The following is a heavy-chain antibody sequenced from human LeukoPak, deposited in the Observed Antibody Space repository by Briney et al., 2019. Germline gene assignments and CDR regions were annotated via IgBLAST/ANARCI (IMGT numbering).Heavy chain of an antibody. V-gene: IGHV3-23*01. J-gene: IGHJ2*01. CDR1: GFTFSSYG. Sequence: GGSLRLSCAASGFTFSSYGMSWVRQAPGKGLEWVSVISASGGSTYYADSVKGRFTISRDHSKNTLYLQMNSLRAEDTAVYYCAKAEGSTTWYFDLWGRGTLVTVSS. CDR2: ISASGGST. D-gene: IGHD1-1*01. CDR3: AKAEGSTTWYFDL.